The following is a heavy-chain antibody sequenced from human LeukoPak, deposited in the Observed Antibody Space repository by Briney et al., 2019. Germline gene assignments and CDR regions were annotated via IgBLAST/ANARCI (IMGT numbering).Heavy chain of an antibody. V-gene: IGHV3-11*01. CDR1: GFTFSDYY. CDR3: ARDWYYYDSSGYYY. D-gene: IGHD3-22*01. CDR2: IRSSGSTI. J-gene: IGHJ4*02. Sequence: PGGSLRLSCAASGFTFSDYYMSWIRQAPGKGLEWVSYIRSSGSTIYYADSVKGRFTISRDNAKNSLYLQMNSLRAEDTAVYYCARDWYYYDSSGYYYWGQGTLVTVSS.